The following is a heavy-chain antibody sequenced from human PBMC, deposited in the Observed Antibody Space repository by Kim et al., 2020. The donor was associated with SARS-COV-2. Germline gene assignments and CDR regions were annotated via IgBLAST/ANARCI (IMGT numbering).Heavy chain of an antibody. Sequence: NPSLKSRVTISVDTSKNQFSLKLSSVTAADTAVYYCARRTAYSSGWYFDYWGQGTLVTVSS. J-gene: IGHJ4*02. V-gene: IGHV4-39*01. CDR3: ARRTAYSSGWYFDY. D-gene: IGHD6-19*01.